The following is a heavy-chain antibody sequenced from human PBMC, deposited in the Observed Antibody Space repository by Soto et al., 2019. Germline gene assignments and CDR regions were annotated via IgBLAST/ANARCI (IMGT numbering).Heavy chain of an antibody. D-gene: IGHD3-16*01. J-gene: IGHJ4*02. CDR1: GFTFSDSW. CDR3: ASWVHALNY. CDR2: LNQDGSER. Sequence: EVQLVESGGGLVQPGGSLSLSCVTSGFTFSDSWMNWVRQAPGKGLEWVANLNQDGSERKYVDSVKGRFTISRDNARNSVYLQIDNLSTEDTAVYYCASWVHALNYWGQGTLVTVSS. V-gene: IGHV3-7*01.